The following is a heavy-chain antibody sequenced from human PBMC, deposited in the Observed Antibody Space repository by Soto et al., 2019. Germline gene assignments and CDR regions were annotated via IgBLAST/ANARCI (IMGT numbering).Heavy chain of an antibody. CDR2: ILPIFGTP. CDR1: GGTFNNYA. Sequence: QVQLVQSGAEVRKPGSSVKVSCQASGGTFNNYAFVWVRQAPGQGLEWMGGILPIFGTPNYAPKFQDRVTITADESTRTAYMELSGLRFDRTAIYFWERASMIREFISYFFDYWGQGTLVTVSS. D-gene: IGHD3-10*01. V-gene: IGHV1-69*01. J-gene: IGHJ4*02. CDR3: ERASMIREFISYFFDY.